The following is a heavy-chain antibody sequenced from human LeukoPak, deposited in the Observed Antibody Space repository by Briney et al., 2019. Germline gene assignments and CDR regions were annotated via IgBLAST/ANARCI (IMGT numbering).Heavy chain of an antibody. D-gene: IGHD2-2*01. CDR1: GFTFSSYS. V-gene: IGHV3-21*01. CDR3: ASHCSSNSCYDADY. J-gene: IGHJ4*02. Sequence: PGGSLRLSCAASGFTFSSYSMNWVRQAPGKGLEWVSSISSSRYIYYAESVKGGFTISRDNAKNALYLQTYSLRAEDTAVYYCASHCSSNSCYDADYWGQGTLVTVAS. CDR2: ISSSRYI.